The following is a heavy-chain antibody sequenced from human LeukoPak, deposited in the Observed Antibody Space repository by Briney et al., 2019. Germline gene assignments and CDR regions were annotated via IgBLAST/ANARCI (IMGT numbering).Heavy chain of an antibody. Sequence: GGSRRLSCAASGFTFSSYSMNWVRQAPGKGLEWVSSISSSSSYINYADSVKGRFTISRDDAKNSLYLQMNSLRAEDTAVYYCARAFYDILTGLAYYFDYWGQGTLVTVSS. CDR3: ARAFYDILTGLAYYFDY. V-gene: IGHV3-21*01. D-gene: IGHD3-9*01. CDR1: GFTFSSYS. CDR2: ISSSSSYI. J-gene: IGHJ4*02.